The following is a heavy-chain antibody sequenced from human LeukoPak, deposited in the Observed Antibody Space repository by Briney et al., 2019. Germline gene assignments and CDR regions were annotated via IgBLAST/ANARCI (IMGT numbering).Heavy chain of an antibody. V-gene: IGHV4-59*01. CDR2: IYYSGST. J-gene: IGHJ3*02. CDR3: AVTVTSRDAFDI. CDR1: GGSISSYY. D-gene: IGHD4-17*01. Sequence: SETQSLTCTVSGGSISSYYWSWIRQPPGKGLEWIGYIYYSGSTNYNPSLKSRVTISVDTSKNQFSLKLSSVTAADTAVYYCAVTVTSRDAFDIWGQGTMVTVSS.